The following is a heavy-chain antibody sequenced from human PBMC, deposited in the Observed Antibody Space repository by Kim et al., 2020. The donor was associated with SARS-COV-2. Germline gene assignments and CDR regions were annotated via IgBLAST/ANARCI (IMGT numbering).Heavy chain of an antibody. CDR2: INHSGST. CDR1: GGSFSGYS. Sequence: SETLSLTCAVYGGSFSGYSWSWIRQPPGKGLEWIGEINHSGSTNYNPSLKSRVTISVDTSKNQFSLKLSSVTAADTAVYYCARERRWWGDAFDIWGQGAKGTVSS. CDR3: ARERRWWGDAFDI. V-gene: IGHV4-34*01. J-gene: IGHJ3*02. D-gene: IGHD2-15*01.